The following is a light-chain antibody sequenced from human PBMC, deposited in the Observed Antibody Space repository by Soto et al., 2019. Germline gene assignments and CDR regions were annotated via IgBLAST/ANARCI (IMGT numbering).Light chain of an antibody. CDR1: QSVSNNY. CDR2: GAS. V-gene: IGKV3-20*01. Sequence: IVLTQSPGTLSLSPGERATLSCRASQSVSNNYLAWYQQKPGQAPRLLIYGASSRATGIPDRFSGSGSGTDFTLTIGRLEPEDFAVYYCQQYGSSPRAFGQGTKVEIK. J-gene: IGKJ1*01. CDR3: QQYGSSPRA.